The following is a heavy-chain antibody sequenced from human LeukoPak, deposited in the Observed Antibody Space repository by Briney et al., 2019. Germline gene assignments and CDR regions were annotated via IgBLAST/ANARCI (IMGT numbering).Heavy chain of an antibody. Sequence: GGSLRISCAASGSTFSSYAMSWVRQAPGKGLEWVSAISGSGGSTYYADSVKGRFTISRDNSKNTLYLEMNSLRAEDTAVYYCAKDTYYGSGSYYIGDAFDIWGQGTMVTVSS. CDR3: AKDTYYGSGSYYIGDAFDI. J-gene: IGHJ3*02. CDR2: ISGSGGST. D-gene: IGHD3-10*01. CDR1: GSTFSSYA. V-gene: IGHV3-23*01.